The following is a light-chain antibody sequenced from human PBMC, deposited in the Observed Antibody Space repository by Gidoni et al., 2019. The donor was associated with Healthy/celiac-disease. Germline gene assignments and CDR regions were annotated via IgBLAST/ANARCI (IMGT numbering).Light chain of an antibody. CDR3: QSYDSSLSVVV. V-gene: IGLV1-40*01. Sequence: QSVLTQPPSVSGAPGQRVTTSCTGSSSNIGAGYDVRWYQQLPGPAPKLLIYGNSNRPSGVPDRFSGSKSGTSASLAITGLQAEDEADYYCQSYDSSLSVVVFGGGTKLTVL. CDR1: SSNIGAGYD. J-gene: IGLJ2*01. CDR2: GNS.